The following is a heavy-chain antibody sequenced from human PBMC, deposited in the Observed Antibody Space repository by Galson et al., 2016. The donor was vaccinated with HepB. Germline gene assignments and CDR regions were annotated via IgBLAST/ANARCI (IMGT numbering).Heavy chain of an antibody. V-gene: IGHV3-30-3*01. CDR2: LSYDGSNK. D-gene: IGHD3-16*01. J-gene: IGHJ4*02. CDR1: GFALSSYA. Sequence: SLRLSCAASGFALSSYAMEWVRQAPGKGLEWVAILSYDGSNKYHADSVKGRFTISRDSSKNTLYLQMNSLRAEDTAVYYCARESAFWGPIDYWGQGILVTVSS. CDR3: ARESAFWGPIDY.